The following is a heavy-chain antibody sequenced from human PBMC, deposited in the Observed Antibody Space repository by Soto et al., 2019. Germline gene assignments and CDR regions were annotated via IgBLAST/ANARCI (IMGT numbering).Heavy chain of an antibody. V-gene: IGHV3-74*01. CDR3: ATDRDWKIDY. J-gene: IGHJ4*02. CDR2: ISHDGTIT. Sequence: GGSLRLSCAGPGFTFGGYVMHWARQAPGQGLMWVSRISHDGTITSYADSVKGRFTISRDNAKNTLYLQMNSLRAEDTAVYYCATDRDWKIDYWGQGTLVTVSS. CDR1: GFTFGGYV. D-gene: IGHD1-1*01.